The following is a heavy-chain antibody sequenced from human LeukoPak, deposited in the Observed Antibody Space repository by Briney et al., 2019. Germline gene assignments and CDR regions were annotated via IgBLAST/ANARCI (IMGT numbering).Heavy chain of an antibody. V-gene: IGHV4-30-4*01. J-gene: IGHJ4*02. D-gene: IGHD3-10*01. Sequence: SETLSLTCTVSGGSISSGDYYWSWIRRPPGKGLEWIGYIYYSGSTYYNPSLKSRVTISVDTSKNQFSLKLSSVTAADTAVYYCARPDWDYGSGSYYYWGQGTLVTVSS. CDR3: ARPDWDYGSGSYYY. CDR2: IYYSGST. CDR1: GGSISSGDYY.